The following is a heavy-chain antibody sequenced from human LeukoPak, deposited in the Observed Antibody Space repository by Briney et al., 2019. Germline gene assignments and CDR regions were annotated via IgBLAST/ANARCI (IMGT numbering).Heavy chain of an antibody. CDR3: ARKGSDTWLTFWFDS. J-gene: IGHJ5*01. CDR2: IFHSGST. Sequence: SGTLSLTCAVSGGSIRSNNWWSWVRQAPGRGLEWIGEIFHSGSTNYNAALKSRVTISLDESNNRFSLEVTSVTAADTGVYYCARKGSDTWLTFWFDSWGQGTLVTVPS. V-gene: IGHV4-4*02. CDR1: GGSIRSNNW. D-gene: IGHD1-26*01.